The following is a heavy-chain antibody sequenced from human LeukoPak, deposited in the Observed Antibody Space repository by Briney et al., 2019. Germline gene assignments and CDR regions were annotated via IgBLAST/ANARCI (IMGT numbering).Heavy chain of an antibody. CDR3: ARDNIAVAGPVHLDY. J-gene: IGHJ4*02. Sequence: GGSLRLSCAASGFTFSSYAMHWVRQAPGKGLEYVSAISSNWGSTYYANSVKGRFTISRDNSKNTLYLQMGSLRDEDMAVYYCARDNIAVAGPVHLDYWGQGTLVTVSS. V-gene: IGHV3-64*01. D-gene: IGHD6-19*01. CDR2: ISSNWGST. CDR1: GFTFSSYA.